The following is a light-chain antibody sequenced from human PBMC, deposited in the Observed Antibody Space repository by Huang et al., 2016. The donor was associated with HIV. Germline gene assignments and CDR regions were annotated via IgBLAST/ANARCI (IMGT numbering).Light chain of an antibody. Sequence: DIQMTQSPSSRSAFVGDTVTITCRASQVIGNSLAWYQQKPGRPPKLLIYVESALQSGVPSRFSGSGSGTDFTLTISNLQTEDVATYYCQKYDSAPRTFGQGTRV. CDR1: QVIGNS. J-gene: IGKJ1*01. CDR2: VES. V-gene: IGKV1-27*01. CDR3: QKYDSAPRT.